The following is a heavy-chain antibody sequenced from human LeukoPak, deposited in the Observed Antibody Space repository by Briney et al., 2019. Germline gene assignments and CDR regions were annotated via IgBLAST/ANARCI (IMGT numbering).Heavy chain of an antibody. Sequence: PGRSLRLSCAASRFTFSNHAMHWVRQAPGKGLEWVAVISNDGSNKYYADSVKGRFTISRDNSENTLYLQMKSLRAEDTAVYYCARGDGYNFFDYWGQGTLVTVSS. D-gene: IGHD5-24*01. J-gene: IGHJ4*02. CDR1: RFTFSNHA. V-gene: IGHV3-30*14. CDR3: ARGDGYNFFDY. CDR2: ISNDGSNK.